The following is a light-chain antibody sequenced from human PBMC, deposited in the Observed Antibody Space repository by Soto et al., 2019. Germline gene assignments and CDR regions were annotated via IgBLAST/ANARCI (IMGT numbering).Light chain of an antibody. CDR1: QSIDTY. J-gene: IGKJ1*01. V-gene: IGKV1-39*01. CDR2: VAS. CDR3: QQNQDIPPT. Sequence: DIQMTQSPSSLSASVGDRVTVTCRASQSIDTYLNWYQQRPGQAPKLLIYVASTLQSGVPSRFSGSGSVTHFTLTISSLQPEDFATYYCQQNQDIPPTFGQGTRVERK.